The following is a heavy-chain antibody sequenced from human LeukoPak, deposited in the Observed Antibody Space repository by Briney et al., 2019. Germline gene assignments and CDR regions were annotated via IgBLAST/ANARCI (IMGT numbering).Heavy chain of an antibody. V-gene: IGHV1-46*01. CDR1: GYTFTSYY. CDR3: ARASRTGTTVYYYYYMDV. D-gene: IGHD1-7*01. CDR2: INPSGGST. Sequence: ASVKVSCKASGYTFTSYYMHWVRQAPGQGLEWMGIINPSGGSTSYAQKFQGRVTMTRDTSTSTVYMELSSLRSEDTAVYYCARASRTGTTVYYYYYMDVWGKGTTVTVSS. J-gene: IGHJ6*03.